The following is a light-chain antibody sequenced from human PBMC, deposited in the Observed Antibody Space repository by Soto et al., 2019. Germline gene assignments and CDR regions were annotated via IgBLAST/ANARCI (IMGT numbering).Light chain of an antibody. CDR1: QSVSSTY. J-gene: IGKJ1*01. CDR2: GAS. CDR3: QEYGNSRT. V-gene: IGKV3-20*01. Sequence: DILLTQSPGTLSLSPGERATLSCRASQSVSSTYLAWYQHKPGQAPRLLIYGASSRATGIPDRFSGGGSGTDFTLTISRLEPEDFAVYYCQEYGNSRTCGQGTKVEIK.